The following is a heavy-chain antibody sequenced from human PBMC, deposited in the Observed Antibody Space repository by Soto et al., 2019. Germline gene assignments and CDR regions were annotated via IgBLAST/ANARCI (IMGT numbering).Heavy chain of an antibody. CDR3: ARDAPPEDY. CDR2: ISAYNGNT. V-gene: IGHV1-18*01. CDR1: GYTFTSYA. J-gene: IGHJ4*02. Sequence: QVQLVQSGAEVKKPGASVKVSCKASGYTFTSYAISWVRQAPGQGLEWMGWISAYNGNTNYAQKLPGRVTMTPDTATSTAYMEPRSLRSDDTAAYYCARDAPPEDYWGQGTLVTVSS.